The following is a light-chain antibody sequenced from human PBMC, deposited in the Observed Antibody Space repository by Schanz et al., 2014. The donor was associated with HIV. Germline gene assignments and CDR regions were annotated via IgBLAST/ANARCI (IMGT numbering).Light chain of an antibody. CDR2: DAS. CDR3: QQYNNWPRT. Sequence: EIVLTQSPATLSLSPGERATLSCRASQGVSSYLAWYQQKPGQAPRLLIYDASNRATGIPARFSGSGSGTDFTLTISSLESEDFAVYYCQQYNNWPRTFGQGTKVEF. J-gene: IGKJ1*01. V-gene: IGKV3-11*01. CDR1: QGVSSY.